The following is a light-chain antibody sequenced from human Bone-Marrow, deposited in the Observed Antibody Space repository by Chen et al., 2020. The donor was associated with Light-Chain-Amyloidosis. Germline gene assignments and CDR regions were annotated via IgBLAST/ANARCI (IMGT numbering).Light chain of an antibody. CDR1: NIGSTS. CDR3: QVWGRSSDRPV. J-gene: IGLJ2*01. Sequence: SYVLTQPSSVSAAPGQTATIACGGNNIGSTSVHWYQQTQDQAPLLVDYDASDRPSGISARLSGSNSGNTATLTISGVEAGDEADYYCQVWGRSSDRPVFGGGTKLTVL. V-gene: IGLV3-21*02. CDR2: DAS.